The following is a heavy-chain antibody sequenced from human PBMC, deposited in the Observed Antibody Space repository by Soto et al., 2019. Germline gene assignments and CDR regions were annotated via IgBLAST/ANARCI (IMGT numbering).Heavy chain of an antibody. D-gene: IGHD3-16*01. CDR3: THRDGSLSWSDS. CDR2: IYWDDDT. V-gene: IGHV2-5*02. J-gene: IGHJ5*01. Sequence: QITLKESGPTLVKPTQTLTLTCTFSGISRTTSGEGVGWIRKPPGKALEWLEIIYWDDDTPYSPSLSNRLTIPKDTSKKHVALTISNIDPADTATYYCTHRDGSLSWSDSWGQGTLVTVSS. CDR1: GISRTTSGEG.